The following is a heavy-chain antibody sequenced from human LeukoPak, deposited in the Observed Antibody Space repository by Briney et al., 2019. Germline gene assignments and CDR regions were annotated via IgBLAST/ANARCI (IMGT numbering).Heavy chain of an antibody. CDR3: ARDYYDSRGEAFDI. CDR1: GDSIGSHY. J-gene: IGHJ3*02. V-gene: IGHV4-59*11. Sequence: SETLSLTCTVSGDSIGSHYWSWIRQPPGKGLGWIGYIFYVGSTNYNPSLKSRVTISVDTSKNQFSLKLNSVTAADTAVYYCARDYYDSRGEAFDIWGQGTMVTVSS. D-gene: IGHD3-22*01. CDR2: IFYVGST.